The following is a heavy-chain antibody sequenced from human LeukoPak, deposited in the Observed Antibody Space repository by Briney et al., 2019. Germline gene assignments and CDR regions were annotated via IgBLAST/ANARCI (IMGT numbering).Heavy chain of an antibody. CDR1: GFTLSNAW. V-gene: IGHV3-15*01. Sequence: GGSLRLSCAASGFTLSNAWMSWVRQAPGKGLEWVGRIKSKTDGGTTDYAAPVKGRFTISRDDSKNTLYLQMNSLRAEDTAVYYCARDRPTYDGGGGLDYWGQGTLVTVSS. CDR2: IKSKTDGGTT. D-gene: IGHD3-16*01. J-gene: IGHJ4*02. CDR3: ARDRPTYDGGGGLDY.